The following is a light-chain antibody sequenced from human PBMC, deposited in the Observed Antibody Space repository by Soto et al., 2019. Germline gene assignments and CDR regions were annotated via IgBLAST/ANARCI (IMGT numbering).Light chain of an antibody. CDR3: HQYNSAPQT. V-gene: IGKV4-1*01. J-gene: IGKJ1*01. CDR1: QSVLYSPNNKNY. Sequence: DIVMTQSPDSLAVSLGERATINCKSSQSVLYSPNNKNYLAWYQQKPGQPPKLLVYWASTRESGVPDRFSGSGSGTDFTLTISRLQAEDAAVYYCHQYNSAPQTFGQGTKVEIK. CDR2: WAS.